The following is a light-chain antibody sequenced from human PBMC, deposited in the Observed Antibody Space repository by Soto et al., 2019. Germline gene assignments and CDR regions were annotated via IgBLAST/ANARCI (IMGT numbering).Light chain of an antibody. Sequence: QLVLTQSPSASASLGASVNLTCTLSSGHSSYAIAWHQQQPEKGPRYLMKLNSDGSHSKGDGIPDRFSGSGSGTERYLTISSLQSEDEGDYYCQTWGTGIQVFGGGTQLTVL. CDR3: QTWGTGIQV. CDR1: SGHSSYA. J-gene: IGLJ2*01. CDR2: LNSDGSH. V-gene: IGLV4-69*01.